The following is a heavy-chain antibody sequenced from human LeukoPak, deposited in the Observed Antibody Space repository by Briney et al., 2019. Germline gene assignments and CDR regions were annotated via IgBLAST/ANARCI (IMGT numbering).Heavy chain of an antibody. CDR2: ISVYNGHT. CDR3: VSEKDMLAVSVAVWVGFDV. Sequence: GASVKVSRKASVSTFSTYGCSWVRQAPGQGLEGMGWISVYNGHTNYGQKFQGRVTLTTDTSTTTSYVELRSLRSDDRAIYYCVSEKDMLAVSVAVWVGFDVWGQGTLVTVYS. CDR1: VSTFSTYG. J-gene: IGHJ4*02. D-gene: IGHD2-2*01. V-gene: IGHV1-18*01.